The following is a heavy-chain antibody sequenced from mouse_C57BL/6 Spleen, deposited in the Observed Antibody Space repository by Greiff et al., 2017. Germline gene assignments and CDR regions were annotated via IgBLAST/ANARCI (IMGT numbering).Heavy chain of an antibody. CDR3: ARSMVTGGFAY. CDR1: GYTFTSYW. V-gene: IGHV1-64*01. CDR2: IHPNSGST. Sequence: QVQLQQPGAELVKPGASVKLSCKASGYTFTSYWMHWVKQRPGQGLEWIGMIHPNSGSTNYNEKFKSKATLTVDKSSSTAYMQLSSLTSEDSAVYYCARSMVTGGFAYWGQGTLVTVSA. D-gene: IGHD2-2*01. J-gene: IGHJ3*01.